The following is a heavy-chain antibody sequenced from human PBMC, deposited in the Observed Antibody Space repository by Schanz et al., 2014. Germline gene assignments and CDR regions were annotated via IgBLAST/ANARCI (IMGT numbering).Heavy chain of an antibody. D-gene: IGHD4-17*01. CDR2: IIPILGIA. Sequence: QVQLVQSGAEVKKPGSSMKVSCKASGGTFNSYTINWVRQAPGQGLEWMGRIIPILGIANYAQKFQGRVTITADKSTTTAYMELNSLNSDGTTVYYWATLDYADSVSWGQGTLVTVSS. J-gene: IGHJ5*02. V-gene: IGHV1-69*02. CDR3: ATLDYADSVS. CDR1: GGTFNSYT.